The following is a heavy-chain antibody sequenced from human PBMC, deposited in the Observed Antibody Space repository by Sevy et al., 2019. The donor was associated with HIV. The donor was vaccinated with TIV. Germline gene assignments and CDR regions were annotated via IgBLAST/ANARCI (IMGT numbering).Heavy chain of an antibody. CDR3: ARDLDGHNAAPSYFDY. Sequence: SETLSLTCTVSGGSISSYYWSWIRQPAGKGLEWIGRIYTSGSTNYNPSLKSRVTMSVDTSKNQFSLKLSSVTAADTAVYYCARDLDGHNAAPSYFDYWGQGTLVTVSS. V-gene: IGHV4-4*07. CDR2: IYTSGST. J-gene: IGHJ4*02. CDR1: GGSISSYY. D-gene: IGHD2-2*01.